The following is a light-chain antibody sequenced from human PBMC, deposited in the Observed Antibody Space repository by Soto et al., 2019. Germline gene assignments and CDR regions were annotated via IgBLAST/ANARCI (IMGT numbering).Light chain of an antibody. J-gene: IGKJ2*01. Sequence: DIVTTQSPDSLAVSLGARATINCKSSQSVLYSSNNKNYLAWYQQKPGQPPKLLIYWASTRESGVPDRFSGSGSGTDFTLTISSLQAEDVAVYYCQQYYSTPPAYTFGQGTKLEIK. CDR3: QQYYSTPPAYT. V-gene: IGKV4-1*01. CDR2: WAS. CDR1: QSVLYSSNNKNY.